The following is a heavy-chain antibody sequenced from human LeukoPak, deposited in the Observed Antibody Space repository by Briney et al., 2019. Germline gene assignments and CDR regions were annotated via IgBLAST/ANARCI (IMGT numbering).Heavy chain of an antibody. CDR3: ARGFLVGATDAFDF. V-gene: IGHV3-13*01. D-gene: IGHD1-26*01. CDR1: GFIFSSYD. J-gene: IGHJ3*01. CDR2: IGTAGDT. Sequence: GGSLRLSCAASGFIFSSYDMHWVRQATGKGLEWVSAIGTAGDTYYPGSVKGRFTISRENAKNSLYLHMNSLRAGDTAVHYCARGFLVGATDAFDFWGQGAMVTVSS.